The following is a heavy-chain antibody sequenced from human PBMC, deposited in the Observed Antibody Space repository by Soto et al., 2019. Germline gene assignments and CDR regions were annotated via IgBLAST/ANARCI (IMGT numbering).Heavy chain of an antibody. D-gene: IGHD1-26*01. CDR1: GFTFSTYA. J-gene: IGHJ6*02. CDR3: AKVGRIVATTYKLDV. Sequence: EVQLLESGGGLVQPGGSLRLSCGASGFTFSTYAMNWVRQAPGKGLEWVAAISGSGGGTYYADSVKGRFTISRDNSKNSLFLHMNSLRAEDRAVYFCAKVGRIVATTYKLDVWGQGTTVAVSS. V-gene: IGHV3-23*01. CDR2: ISGSGGGT.